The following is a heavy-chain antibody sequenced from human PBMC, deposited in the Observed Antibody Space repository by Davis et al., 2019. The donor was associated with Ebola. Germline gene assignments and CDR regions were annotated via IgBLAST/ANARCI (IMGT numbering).Heavy chain of an antibody. CDR2: ISSSGSTI. Sequence: GESLKISCAASGFTFSSYSMNWVRQAPGKGLEWVSYISSSGSTIYYADSVKGRFTISRDNAKNSLYLQMNSLRAEDTAVYYCERGGSSWSGGWGQGTLVTVSS. J-gene: IGHJ4*02. V-gene: IGHV3-48*04. D-gene: IGHD6-13*01. CDR1: GFTFSSYS. CDR3: ERGGSSWSGG.